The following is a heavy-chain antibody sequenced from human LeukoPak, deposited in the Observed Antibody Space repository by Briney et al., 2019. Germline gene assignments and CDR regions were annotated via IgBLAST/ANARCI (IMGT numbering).Heavy chain of an antibody. J-gene: IGHJ6*02. D-gene: IGHD3-3*01. CDR3: ARHGVIKRFLEWLPDYYYYGMDV. CDR2: IYHSGST. V-gene: IGHV4-30-2*01. Sequence: SQTLSLTCAVSGGSISSGGYSWSWIRQPPGKGLEWIGYIYHSGSTYYNPSLKSRVTISVDRSKNQFSLKLSSVTAADTAVYYCARHGVIKRFLEWLPDYYYYGMDVWGQGTTVTVSS. CDR1: GGSISSGGYS.